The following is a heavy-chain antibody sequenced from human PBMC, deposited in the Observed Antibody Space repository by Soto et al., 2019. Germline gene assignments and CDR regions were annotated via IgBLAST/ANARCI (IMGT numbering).Heavy chain of an antibody. Sequence: RHSYGAAGFPIGDYAGHRVSKAQGKGLEWVACISYDGGKRDYADSVKGRFTISRDNSKDTLSLELNSLRPEDTAVYYCARDLLEVAVFSFFYWGQGSLVTVSS. CDR2: ISYDGGKR. J-gene: IGHJ4*02. V-gene: IGHV3-30-3*01. CDR3: ARDLLEVAVFSFFY. D-gene: IGHD6-19*01. CDR1: GFPIGDYA.